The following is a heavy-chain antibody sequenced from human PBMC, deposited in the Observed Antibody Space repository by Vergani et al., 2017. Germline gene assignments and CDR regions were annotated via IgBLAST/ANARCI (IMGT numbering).Heavy chain of an antibody. CDR3: ASDNDVWSGYYPAGY. D-gene: IGHD3-3*01. CDR1: GFTFSSYG. V-gene: IGHV3-30*03. CDR2: ISYDGSNK. J-gene: IGHJ4*02. Sequence: QVQLVESGGGVVQRGRSLRLSCAASGFTFSSYGMHWVRPAPGKGLEWVAVISYDGSNKYYADSVKGRFTISRDNSKNTLYLQMNSMRAEDTAVYYCASDNDVWSGYYPAGYWGQGTLVTVSS.